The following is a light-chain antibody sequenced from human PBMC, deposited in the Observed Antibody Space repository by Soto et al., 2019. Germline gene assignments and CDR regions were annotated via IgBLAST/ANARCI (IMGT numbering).Light chain of an antibody. CDR1: QSVSSY. J-gene: IGKJ4*01. CDR2: DAS. CDR3: QQRSNWLT. Sequence: EIVLTQSPATLSLSPGERATLSCGASQSVSSYLAWYQQKHGQAPSLLIYDASNRATAIPARFSGSGSGTDFTLTISSLEPEDFAVYYCQQRSNWLTFGGGTKVEIK. V-gene: IGKV3-11*01.